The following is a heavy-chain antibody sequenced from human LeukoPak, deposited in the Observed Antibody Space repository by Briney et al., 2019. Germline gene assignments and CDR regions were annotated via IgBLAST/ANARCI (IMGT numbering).Heavy chain of an antibody. V-gene: IGHV4-4*07. D-gene: IGHD2-15*01. J-gene: IGHJ4*02. CDR1: GGSISSYY. Sequence: SETLSLTCTVSGGSISSYYWSWIRQPAGKGLEWIGRIYTSGSTGYNPSLKSRVTMSVDTSKSLFSLKLSSVTAADTAVYYCARVDLRAAYFDYWGQGTLVTVSS. CDR2: IYTSGST. CDR3: ARVDLRAAYFDY.